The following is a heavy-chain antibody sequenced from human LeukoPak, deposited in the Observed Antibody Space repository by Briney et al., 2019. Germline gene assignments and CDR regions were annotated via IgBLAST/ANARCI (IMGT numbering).Heavy chain of an antibody. CDR2: INTYTGTP. CDR1: GYKLTDNW. CDR3: VRQYSGYESLYFDS. D-gene: IGHD5-12*01. V-gene: IGHV7-4-1*02. Sequence: ASVKVSCKAFGYKLTDNWIHWVRQAPGQGLEWMGWINTYTGTPTYAQGFTGRFVFSLDSSVSTAYLQISSLKAEDIAVYYCVRQYSGYESLYFDSWGQGTLVTVSS. J-gene: IGHJ4*02.